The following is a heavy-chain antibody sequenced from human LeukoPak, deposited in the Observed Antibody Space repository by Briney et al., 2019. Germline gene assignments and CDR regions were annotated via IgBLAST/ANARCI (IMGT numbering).Heavy chain of an antibody. CDR3: AGGGVVGTLLRGINSFDP. J-gene: IGHJ5*02. V-gene: IGHV4-59*01. Sequence: PSETLSLTCTVSGVSISNYYWNWVRQSPGKGREWIGYIYYSGSTDYNTSLQSGVTISVKTSKKQFSCRRRCVAAADAAVYYWAGGGVVGTLLRGINSFDPWGQGTLVAVSS. CDR1: GVSISNYY. CDR2: IYYSGST. D-gene: IGHD3-10*01.